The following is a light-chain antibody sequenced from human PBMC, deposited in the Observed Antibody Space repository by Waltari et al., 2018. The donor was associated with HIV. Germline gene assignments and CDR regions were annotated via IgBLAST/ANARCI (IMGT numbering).Light chain of an antibody. J-gene: IGKJ2*02. V-gene: IGKV1-39*01. CDR2: GAS. CDR1: QTINDY. Sequence: DIQMTQSPASLSASVGDRVTITCRASQTINDYLNWYQQKPGRAPKLLIYGASTLERGVPSRFSGRGAGREVTLTISRLQPEDGATEEGQQSDKRRTFGQGTKLDIK. CDR3: QQSDKRRT.